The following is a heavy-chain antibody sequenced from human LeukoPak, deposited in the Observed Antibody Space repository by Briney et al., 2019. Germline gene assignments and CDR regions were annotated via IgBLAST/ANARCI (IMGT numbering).Heavy chain of an antibody. J-gene: IGHJ3*02. CDR1: GGSISSYY. Sequence: SETLSLTCTVSGGSISSYYWSWIRQPPGKGLEWIGYIYYSGSTNYNPSLKSRVTISVDTSKNQFSLKLSSVTAADTTVYYCAGSRSTVAGTYSAFDIWGQGTTVTVSS. V-gene: IGHV4-59*01. D-gene: IGHD6-19*01. CDR3: AGSRSTVAGTYSAFDI. CDR2: IYYSGST.